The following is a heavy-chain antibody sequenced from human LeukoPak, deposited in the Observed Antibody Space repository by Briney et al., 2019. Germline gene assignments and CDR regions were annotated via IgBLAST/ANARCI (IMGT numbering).Heavy chain of an antibody. CDR1: GFTFSSYE. V-gene: IGHV3-48*03. Sequence: GGSLRLSCAASGFTFSSYEMNWVRQAPGKGLEWVSYISSSGSIIYSADSVKGRFTISRDNAKNSLYLQMNSLRDEDTAVYYCARDHTADFDYWGQGTLVTVSS. J-gene: IGHJ4*02. CDR3: ARDHTADFDY. CDR2: ISSSGSII. D-gene: IGHD2-21*02.